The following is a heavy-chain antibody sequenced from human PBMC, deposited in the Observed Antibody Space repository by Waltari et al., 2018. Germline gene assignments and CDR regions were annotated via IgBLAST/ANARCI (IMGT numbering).Heavy chain of an antibody. CDR3: ASTVYYDSSGWTYYFDY. Sequence: QLQLQESGPGLVTPSEPLSLSCTLSGGPIRSSSYSWRWLRQPPGKGLEWIGSIYYSGSTYYNPSLKSRVTISVDTSKNQFSLKLSSVTAADTAVYYCASTVYYDSSGWTYYFDYWGQGTLVTVSS. D-gene: IGHD3-22*01. CDR2: IYYSGST. J-gene: IGHJ4*02. CDR1: GGPIRSSSYS. V-gene: IGHV4-39*01.